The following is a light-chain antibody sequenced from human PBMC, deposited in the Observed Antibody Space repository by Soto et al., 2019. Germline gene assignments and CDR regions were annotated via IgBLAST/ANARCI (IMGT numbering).Light chain of an antibody. Sequence: DIQMTQSPSSVSASVGDRVTITCRASQGISRWLAWYQQKPGKAPKLLIYTATSLQSWVPSRFSGSGSGTDVTLTISSLQPEDFATYYCQQTTTFPLTFGGGTKVEIK. J-gene: IGKJ4*01. CDR1: QGISRW. CDR2: TAT. CDR3: QQTTTFPLT. V-gene: IGKV1-12*01.